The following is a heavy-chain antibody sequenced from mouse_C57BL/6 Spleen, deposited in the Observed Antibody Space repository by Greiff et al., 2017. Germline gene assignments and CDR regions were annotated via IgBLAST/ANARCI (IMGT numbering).Heavy chain of an antibody. D-gene: IGHD4-1*01. Sequence: VMLVESGPGLVAPSQSLSITCTVSGFSLTSYGVPWVRQPPGKGLEWLVVIWSDGSTTYNSALKSRLSISKDNSKSQVFLKMNSLQTDDTAMYYCARHSTSWDEWYFDVWGTGTTVTVSS. J-gene: IGHJ1*03. CDR2: IWSDGST. CDR3: ARHSTSWDEWYFDV. CDR1: GFSLTSYG. V-gene: IGHV2-6-1*01.